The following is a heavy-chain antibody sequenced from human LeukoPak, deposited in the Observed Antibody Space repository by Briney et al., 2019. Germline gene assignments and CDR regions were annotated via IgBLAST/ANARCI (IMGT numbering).Heavy chain of an antibody. J-gene: IGHJ6*02. D-gene: IGHD4-17*01. Sequence: GGSLRLSCAASGFTFSSYAMSWVRQAPGKGLEWVSAISGSGGSTYYADSVKGRFAISKNTLYLQMNSLRAEDTAVYYCAKGNGYGNYYAMDVWGQGTTVTVSS. CDR3: AKGNGYGNYYAMDV. V-gene: IGHV3-23*01. CDR1: GFTFSSYA. CDR2: ISGSGGST.